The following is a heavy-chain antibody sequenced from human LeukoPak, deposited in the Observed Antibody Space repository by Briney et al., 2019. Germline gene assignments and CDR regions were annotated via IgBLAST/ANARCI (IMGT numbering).Heavy chain of an antibody. CDR1: GGTFSSYA. V-gene: IGHV1-69*05. J-gene: IGHJ4*02. CDR3: ARVLSYCSSTSCYTAFDY. CDR2: IIPIFGTA. D-gene: IGHD2-2*02. Sequence: GASVKVSCKASGGTFSSYAISWVRQAPGQGLEWMGGIIPIFGTANYAQKFQGRVTITTDESTSTAYVELSSLRSGDTAVYYCARVLSYCSSTSCYTAFDYWGQGTLVTVSS.